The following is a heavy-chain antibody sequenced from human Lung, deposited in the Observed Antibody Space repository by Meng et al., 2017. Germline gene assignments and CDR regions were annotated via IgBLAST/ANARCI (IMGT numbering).Heavy chain of an antibody. CDR1: GGSFSDYY. CDR3: ARGPTTMAHDFDY. D-gene: IGHD4-11*01. J-gene: IGHJ4*02. CDR2: INHSGST. Sequence: QVQRQDGGAGLFKPSETLSLTCVVSGGSFSDYYWSWIRQPPGKGLEWIGEINHSGSTNYNPSLESRATISVDTSQNNLSLKLSSVTAADSAVYYCARGPTTMAHDFDYWGQGTLVTVSS. V-gene: IGHV4-34*01.